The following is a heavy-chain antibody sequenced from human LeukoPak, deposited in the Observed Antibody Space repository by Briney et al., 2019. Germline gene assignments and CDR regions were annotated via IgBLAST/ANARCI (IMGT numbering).Heavy chain of an antibody. J-gene: IGHJ4*02. V-gene: IGHV4-61*01. D-gene: IGHD4-17*01. CDR3: ARDYGDYGNDY. CDR2: IYYRGST. Sequence: SETLSLTYTVSGGSVSSGSYYWSWIRQPPGKGLEWIGYIYYRGSTNYNPSLKSRVTISVDTSKNQFSLKLSSVTAADTAIYYCARDYGDYGNDYWGQGILVTVSS. CDR1: GGSVSSGSYY.